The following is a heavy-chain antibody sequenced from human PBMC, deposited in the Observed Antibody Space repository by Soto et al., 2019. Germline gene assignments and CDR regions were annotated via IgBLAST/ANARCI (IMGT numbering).Heavy chain of an antibody. D-gene: IGHD2-15*01. Sequence: ASVKVSCKASGYTFTSYAMHWVRQAPGQRLEWMGWINAGNGNTKYSQKFQGRVTITRDTSASTAYMELSSLRSEDTAVYYCARGRRGSSSLYNWFDPWGQGTLVTVSS. V-gene: IGHV1-3*01. CDR3: ARGRRGSSSLYNWFDP. CDR2: INAGNGNT. J-gene: IGHJ5*02. CDR1: GYTFTSYA.